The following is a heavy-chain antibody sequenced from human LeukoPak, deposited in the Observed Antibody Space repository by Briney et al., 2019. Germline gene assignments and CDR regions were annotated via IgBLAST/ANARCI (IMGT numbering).Heavy chain of an antibody. J-gene: IGHJ4*02. CDR1: GFTFNSYA. CDR3: ARSLTYGSGTYYVVDY. V-gene: IGHV3-30-3*01. Sequence: GGSLRLSCTASGFTFNSYAMHWVRQAPGKGLEWVAVISFDGSNKYYADSVKGRFTISRDNSKNTLYLQMNSLRAEDTAVYYCARSLTYGSGTYYVVDYWGQGTLVTVSS. D-gene: IGHD3-10*01. CDR2: ISFDGSNK.